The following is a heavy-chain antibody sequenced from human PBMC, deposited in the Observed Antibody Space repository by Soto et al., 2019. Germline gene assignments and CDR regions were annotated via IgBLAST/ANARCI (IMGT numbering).Heavy chain of an antibody. D-gene: IGHD2-15*01. J-gene: IGHJ5*02. V-gene: IGHV3-11*06. Sequence: WGSLRLSCAASGFTFSDCYMTWLRQAPGKGPEGISYIGVGSSFTNYAYSVEGRLTISRDNTNNTLYLQMNSLRVEDTAVCYCARGLSRRILNYLDXWGQGAPVTVSX. CDR1: GFTFSDCY. CDR3: ARGLSRRILNYLDX. CDR2: IGVGSSFT.